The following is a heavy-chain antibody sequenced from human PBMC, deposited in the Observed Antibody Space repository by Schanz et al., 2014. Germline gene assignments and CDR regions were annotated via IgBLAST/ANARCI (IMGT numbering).Heavy chain of an antibody. J-gene: IGHJ4*02. D-gene: IGHD3-3*01. V-gene: IGHV4-59*08. CDR3: ARSTYDFWSAFDY. Sequence: QVQLQESGPGLVKPSETLSLTCTVSGDSIGTYQWSWIRQPPGKGLEWIGYVYHSGVTTYKSSLKSRVIITFNTIKTHFPLKRTSVTAADTAVYYCARSTYDFWSAFDYWGQGILVAVSS. CDR2: VYHSGVT. CDR1: GDSIGTYQ.